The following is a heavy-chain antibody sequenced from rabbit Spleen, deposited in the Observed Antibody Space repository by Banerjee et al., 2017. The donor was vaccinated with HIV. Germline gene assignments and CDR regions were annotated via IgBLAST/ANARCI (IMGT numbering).Heavy chain of an antibody. CDR1: GFSFSNKAV. Sequence: QEQLVESGGGLVKPGASLTLTCKASGFSFSNKAVMCWVRQAPGKGLEWIACIEGGSSTFSYFASWAKGRFTISKTSSTTVTLQMTTLTAADTATYFCARDSGSSFSSYGMDLWGPGDPRHRL. J-gene: IGHJ6*01. CDR3: ARDSGSSFSSYGMDL. CDR2: IEGGSSTFS. V-gene: IGHV1S45*01. D-gene: IGHD8-1*01.